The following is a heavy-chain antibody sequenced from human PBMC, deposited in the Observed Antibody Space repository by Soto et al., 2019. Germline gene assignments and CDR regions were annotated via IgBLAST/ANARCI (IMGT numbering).Heavy chain of an antibody. CDR1: GFTFSSYG. CDR2: ISYDGSNK. V-gene: IGHV3-30*18. J-gene: IGHJ4*02. CDR3: AKEGGETHCSSTSCYPVDY. D-gene: IGHD2-2*01. Sequence: VGSLRLSCAASGFTFSSYGMHWVRQAPGKGLEWVAVISYDGSNKYYADSVKGRFTISRDNSKNTLYLQMNSLRAEDTAVYYCAKEGGETHCSSTSCYPVDYWGQGTLVTVSS.